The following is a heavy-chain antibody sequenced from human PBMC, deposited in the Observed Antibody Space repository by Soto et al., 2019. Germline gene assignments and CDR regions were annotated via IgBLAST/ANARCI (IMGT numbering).Heavy chain of an antibody. CDR2: ISFDGKNK. CDR1: GIPFGSSG. J-gene: IGHJ6*02. D-gene: IGHD3-10*02. CDR3: AKPRPNVYYYFGIDV. V-gene: IGHV3-30*18. Sequence: QVQLVESGGGVVQPRRSLRLSCAASGIPFGSSGMNWVRQAPGKGLEWVAVISFDGKNKYYADSVKGRFTISRDNSNNTLYLQMNSLRAEDTAVYYCAKPRPNVYYYFGIDVWGQGTTVTVSS.